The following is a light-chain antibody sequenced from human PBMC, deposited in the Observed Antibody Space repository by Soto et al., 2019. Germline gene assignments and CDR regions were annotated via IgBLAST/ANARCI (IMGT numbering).Light chain of an antibody. CDR3: QHPNSCLALT. CDR2: AAT. V-gene: IGKV1-17*01. Sequence: DIQMTQAPSSLSASVGDRVTITCRASQSIRNDLGWYQQKPGKAPKRLNYAATTLQNGVPSRFSGRRTGTAFTHTSSSQQPGDCAAYYCQHPNSCLALTCRGGTKGEIK. J-gene: IGKJ4*01. CDR1: QSIRND.